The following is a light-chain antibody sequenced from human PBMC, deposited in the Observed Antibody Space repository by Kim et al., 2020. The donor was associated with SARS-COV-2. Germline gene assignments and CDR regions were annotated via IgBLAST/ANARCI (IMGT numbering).Light chain of an antibody. CDR1: QAVSSNY. CDR2: DAS. V-gene: IGKV3-20*01. CDR3: QQYGGSSGT. J-gene: IGKJ1*01. Sequence: EIVLTQSPGTLSLSPGERTTLSCRASQAVSSNYLAWYQQRPGQAPRLVIYDASTRATGVPDRFSGSGSGTDFTLTINRLEPEDCAVYYCQQYGGSSGTFGQGTKVDIK.